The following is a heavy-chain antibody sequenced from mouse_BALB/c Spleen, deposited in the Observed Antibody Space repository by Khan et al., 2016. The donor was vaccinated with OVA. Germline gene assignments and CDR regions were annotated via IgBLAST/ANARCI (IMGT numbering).Heavy chain of an antibody. J-gene: IGHJ3*01. Sequence: EVQLQESGPSLVKPSQTLSLTCSVTGDSITSGYWNWIRKFPGNKLEYMGYMIYSGNTYYNPSLKSRISITRHTSTNKYYLQWNSVTTEDTATYXCASSTYWDAFAYWGQGTLVTVSA. CDR3: ASSTYWDAFAY. CDR1: GDSITSGY. CDR2: MIYSGNT. D-gene: IGHD4-1*01. V-gene: IGHV3-8*02.